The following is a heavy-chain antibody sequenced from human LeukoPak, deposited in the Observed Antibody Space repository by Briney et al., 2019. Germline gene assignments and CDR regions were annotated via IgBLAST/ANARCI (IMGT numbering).Heavy chain of an antibody. Sequence: GRSLRLSCAASGFTFSNYNMHWVRQAPGKGLEWVTVIPYDGNTKYYADSVKGRFTVSRDTSKNALYLQMNSLRAEDTAVYYCAKDGVNGGLFEYWGQGTLVTVSS. V-gene: IGHV3-30*18. CDR1: GFTFSNYN. D-gene: IGHD4-23*01. J-gene: IGHJ4*02. CDR3: AKDGVNGGLFEY. CDR2: IPYDGNTK.